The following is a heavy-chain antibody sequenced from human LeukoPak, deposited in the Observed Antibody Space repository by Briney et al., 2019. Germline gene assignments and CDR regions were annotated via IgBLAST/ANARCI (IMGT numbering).Heavy chain of an antibody. CDR3: ARDYGDYVLDY. J-gene: IGHJ4*02. CDR1: GGSISSYY. V-gene: IGHV4-59*01. CDR2: IYYSGST. Sequence: SQTLSLTCTVSGGSISSYYWSWIRQPPGKGLEWIGYIYYSGSTNYNPSLKSRITISVDTSKNQFSLKLSSVTAADTAVYYCARDYGDYVLDYWGQGTLVTVSS. D-gene: IGHD4-17*01.